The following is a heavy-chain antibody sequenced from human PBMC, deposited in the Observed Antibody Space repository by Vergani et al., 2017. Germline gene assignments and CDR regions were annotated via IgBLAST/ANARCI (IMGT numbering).Heavy chain of an antibody. CDR1: GGSIRSGSYY. CDR2: IYTSGST. J-gene: IGHJ6*03. D-gene: IGHD3-16*01. CDR3: ASSIGPYYMDV. Sequence: QVQLQESGPGLVKPSQTLSLTCTVSGGSIRSGSYYWSWIRQPAGKGLEWIGRIYTSGSTNYNPSLKCRVTISVDTSKNQFSRTLRSVTAADTAVYDCASSIGPYYMDVWGKGTTVTVSS. V-gene: IGHV4-61*02.